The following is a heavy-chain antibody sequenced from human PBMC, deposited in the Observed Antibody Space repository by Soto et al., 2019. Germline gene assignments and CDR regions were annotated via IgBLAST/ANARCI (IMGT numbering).Heavy chain of an antibody. V-gene: IGHV1-2*02. J-gene: IGHJ5*02. CDR1: GYTFTGYY. Sequence: GASVKVSCKASGYTFTGYYMHWVRQAPGQGLEWMGWINPNSGGTNYAQKFQGRVTMTRDTSISTAYMELSRLRSDDTAVYYCARAAYYYGSGSYYTSKYQNNWFDPWGQGTLVTVS. CDR3: ARAAYYYGSGSYYTSKYQNNWFDP. CDR2: INPNSGGT. D-gene: IGHD3-10*01.